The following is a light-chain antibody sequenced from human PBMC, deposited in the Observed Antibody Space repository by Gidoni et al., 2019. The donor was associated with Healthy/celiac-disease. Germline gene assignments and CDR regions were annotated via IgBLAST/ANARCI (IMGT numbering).Light chain of an antibody. CDR1: SSDVGKFDH. CDR2: DVF. CDR3: CAYAGSYTLV. Sequence: SALTQPRSVSGSHGQSVTISCTGTSSDVGKFDHVSWYLQRPGQVPKLMIYDVFKRPSGVPDRFSGSRSGNTASLTTSGLQADDEGEYYCCAYAGSYTLVFGGGTELTVL. J-gene: IGLJ3*02. V-gene: IGLV2-11*01.